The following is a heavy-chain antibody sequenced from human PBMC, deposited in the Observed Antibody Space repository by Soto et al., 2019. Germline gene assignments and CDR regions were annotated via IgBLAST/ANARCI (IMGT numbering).Heavy chain of an antibody. D-gene: IGHD3-10*01. J-gene: IGHJ4*02. V-gene: IGHV1-69*08. Sequence: QVQLVQSGAEVKKPGSSVKVSCKASGGTFSSYTISWVRQAPGQGLEWMGRIIPILGIANYAQKFQGRVTMTADKTTSTAYMELRSLSSEDTAVYYCARDLGGGGSGSYRVDYWGQGTLVTVSS. CDR2: IIPILGIA. CDR1: GGTFSSYT. CDR3: ARDLGGGGSGSYRVDY.